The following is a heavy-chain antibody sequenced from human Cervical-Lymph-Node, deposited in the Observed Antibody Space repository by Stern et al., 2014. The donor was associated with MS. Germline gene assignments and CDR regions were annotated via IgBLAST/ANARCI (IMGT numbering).Heavy chain of an antibody. J-gene: IGHJ4*02. CDR3: ASAGSYSAFDT. CDR1: GYTFTDYY. Sequence: DQLVESGAEVKKPGASVKVSCKASGYTFTDYYVHWVRQAPGQGLEWMGIINPDGGSTTYAQTFQARVTMTRDASTRTVYMDLSSLRSQDTAVYYCASAGSYSAFDTWGQGTLVTVSS. V-gene: IGHV1-46*03. CDR2: INPDGGST. D-gene: IGHD5-12*01.